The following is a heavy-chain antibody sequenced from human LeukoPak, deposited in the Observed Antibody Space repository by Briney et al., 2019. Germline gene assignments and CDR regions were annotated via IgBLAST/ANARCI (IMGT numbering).Heavy chain of an antibody. CDR2: IKKDGSEK. Sequence: PGGSLRLSCAASGFTFSSHWMSWVRQAPGKGLEWVANIKKDGSEKYYVDSVKGRFTISRDNAKTSLYLQMNSLRAEDTAVFYCARHLSGVTGYTYGRGIDYWGQGTLVTVSS. D-gene: IGHD5-18*01. CDR3: ARHLSGVTGYTYGRGIDY. V-gene: IGHV3-7*01. CDR1: GFTFSSHW. J-gene: IGHJ4*02.